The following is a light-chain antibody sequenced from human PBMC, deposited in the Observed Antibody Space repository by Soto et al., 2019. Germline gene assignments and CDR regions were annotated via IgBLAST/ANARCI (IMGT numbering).Light chain of an antibody. CDR3: HQYGSSPPYT. CDR1: QSVSSKY. Sequence: EIVLTQSPGTLSLSPGERATLSCRASQSVSSKYLAWYQQKPGQAPRLLIYGASSRATGIPGRFSGSGSGTDFTLTISRLEPEDFAVYYCHQYGSSPPYTFGQGTKLEI. CDR2: GAS. J-gene: IGKJ2*01. V-gene: IGKV3-20*01.